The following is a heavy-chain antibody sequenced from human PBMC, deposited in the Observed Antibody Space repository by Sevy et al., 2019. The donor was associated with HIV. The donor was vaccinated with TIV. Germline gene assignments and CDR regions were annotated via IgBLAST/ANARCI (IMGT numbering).Heavy chain of an antibody. J-gene: IGHJ4*02. Sequence: GGSLRLSCAASGFTFNKYDMHWVRQPTGKCLEWLSGIGVRGDTHYPGAVKGRFTIPRENAKNSLYLQMDDLRAGDTVIYDCATEGTGEQRAGFDFWGQGTLVTVSS. V-gene: IGHV3-13*01. CDR3: ATEGTGEQRAGFDF. D-gene: IGHD7-27*01. CDR2: IGVRGDT. CDR1: GFTFNKYD.